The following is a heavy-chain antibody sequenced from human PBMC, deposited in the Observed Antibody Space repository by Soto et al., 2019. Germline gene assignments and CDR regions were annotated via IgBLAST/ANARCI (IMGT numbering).Heavy chain of an antibody. J-gene: IGHJ4*02. CDR1: GFTFSSYA. Sequence: EVQLLDSGGGLVQAGGSLRLSCAVSGFTFSSYAMRWVRQAPGKGLEWVSGISGGGGNTFYADSVKGRFTISRDNSKNTLYLQMSSLIAEDTAVYYCAKDGEEQWLIHPIDSWGQGTLVTVSS. D-gene: IGHD6-19*01. CDR2: ISGGGGNT. V-gene: IGHV3-23*01. CDR3: AKDGEEQWLIHPIDS.